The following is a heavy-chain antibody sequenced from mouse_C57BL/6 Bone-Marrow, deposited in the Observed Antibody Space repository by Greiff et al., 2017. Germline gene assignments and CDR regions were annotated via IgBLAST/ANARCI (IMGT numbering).Heavy chain of an antibody. Sequence: VQLQQSGAELARPGASVKLSCKASGYTFTSYGISWVKQRTGQGLEWIGEIYPRSGNTYYNEKFKGKATLTADKSSSTAYMELRSLTSEDSAVYFCARGRRYDYDPSWFAYWGQGTRVTVSA. V-gene: IGHV1-81*01. CDR3: ARGRRYDYDPSWFAY. D-gene: IGHD2-4*01. J-gene: IGHJ3*01. CDR1: GYTFTSYG. CDR2: IYPRSGNT.